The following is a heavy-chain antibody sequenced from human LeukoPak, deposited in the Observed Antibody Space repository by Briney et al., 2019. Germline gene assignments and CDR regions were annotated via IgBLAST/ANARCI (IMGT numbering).Heavy chain of an antibody. D-gene: IGHD2-8*02. V-gene: IGHV3-30-3*01. CDR3: ARSRGSPNTGEDAFDI. Sequence: GGSLRLSCAASGFTFRNYAVHWVRQAPGKGLQWLAVISYDGTNKYYADFVKGRFTISRDNSENTLSLHMNSLRAEDTALYYCARSRGSPNTGEDAFDIWGQGTMVTVSS. J-gene: IGHJ3*02. CDR1: GFTFRNYA. CDR2: ISYDGTNK.